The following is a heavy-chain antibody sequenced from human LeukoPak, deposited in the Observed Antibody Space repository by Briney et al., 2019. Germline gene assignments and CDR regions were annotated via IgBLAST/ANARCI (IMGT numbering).Heavy chain of an antibody. D-gene: IGHD4-17*01. CDR3: ASLPTVTTGGYYFDY. J-gene: IGHJ4*02. V-gene: IGHV3-66*01. CDR1: GFTVSSNY. CDR2: IYSGGST. Sequence: PGGSLRLSCAASGFTVSSNYMSWVRQAPGKGLEWVSVIYSGGSTYYADSVKGRFTISRDNSKSTLYLQMNSLRAEDTAVYYCASLPTVTTGGYYFDYWGQGTLVTVSS.